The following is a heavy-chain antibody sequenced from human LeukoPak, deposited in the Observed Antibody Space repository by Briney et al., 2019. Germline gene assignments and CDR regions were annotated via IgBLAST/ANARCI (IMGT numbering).Heavy chain of an antibody. J-gene: IGHJ4*02. CDR1: GFTFSSYG. CDR2: ISYDGSNK. CDR3: ANQAFSSSWYCNY. D-gene: IGHD6-13*01. Sequence: GGSLRLSCAASGFTFSSYGMHWVRQAPGKGLEWVAVISYDGSNKYYADSVKGRFTISRDNSKNTLYLQMNSLRAEDTAVYYCANQAFSSSWYCNYWGQGTLVTVSS. V-gene: IGHV3-30*18.